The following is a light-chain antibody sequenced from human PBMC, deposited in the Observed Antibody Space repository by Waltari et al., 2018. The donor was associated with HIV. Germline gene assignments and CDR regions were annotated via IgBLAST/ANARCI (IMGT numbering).Light chain of an antibody. CDR1: FSNIGNNG. J-gene: IGLJ3*02. Sequence: QSVLTQAPSASGTPGQRVTISCSGSFSNIGNNGVSWFQQLTGTAPQLRIYTTNQRPSGVPDRFSGSQAGTSASLSISGLQPDDEADYYCGAWDDNLDAWVFGGGTKLSV. CDR3: GAWDDNLDAWV. CDR2: TTN. V-gene: IGLV1-44*01.